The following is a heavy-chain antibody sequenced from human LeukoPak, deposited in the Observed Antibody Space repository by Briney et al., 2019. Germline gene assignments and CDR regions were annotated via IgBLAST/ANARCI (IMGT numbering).Heavy chain of an antibody. CDR3: ARLAARDYYYYYYYMDV. D-gene: IGHD6-6*01. V-gene: IGHV4-39*01. J-gene: IGHJ6*03. Sequence: PSETLRLTCTVSGGSISSSDYYWGWIRQPPGKGLEWIGSIDYSGSTYCKPSLKSRVTISADTSKKQFSLKRRSVTAADTAVYYCARLAARDYYYYYYYMDVWGKGTTV. CDR1: GGSISSSDYY. CDR2: IDYSGST.